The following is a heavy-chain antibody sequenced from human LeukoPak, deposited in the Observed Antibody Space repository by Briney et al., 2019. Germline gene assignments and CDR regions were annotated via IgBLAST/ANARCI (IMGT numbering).Heavy chain of an antibody. J-gene: IGHJ4*02. CDR1: GFTFSSYA. D-gene: IGHD3-22*01. CDR2: ISGSGGST. CDR3: AKPYYYGSSGYYLDY. Sequence: TGGSLRLSCAASGFTFSSYAMSWVRQAPGKGLEWVSAISGSGGSTYYADSVKGRFTISRDNSKNTLYLQMNSLRAEDTAVYYCAKPYYYGSSGYYLDYWGQGTLVTVSS. V-gene: IGHV3-23*01.